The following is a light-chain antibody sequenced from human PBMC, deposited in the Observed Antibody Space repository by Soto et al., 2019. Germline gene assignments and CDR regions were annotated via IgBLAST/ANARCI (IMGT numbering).Light chain of an antibody. CDR1: NSDVGGYNY. CDR3: SSYTSSSTLV. V-gene: IGLV2-14*01. Sequence: QSALTQPASVSGSPGQSITISCTGTNSDVGGYNYVSWYQQHPGKAPKLMIYEDSNRPSGVSNRFSGSKSGNTASLTISGLQAEDEADYYCSSYTSSSTLVFGGGTKVTVL. CDR2: EDS. J-gene: IGLJ2*01.